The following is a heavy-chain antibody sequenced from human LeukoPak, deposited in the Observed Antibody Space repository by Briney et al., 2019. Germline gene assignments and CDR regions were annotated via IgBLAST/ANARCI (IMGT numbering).Heavy chain of an antibody. CDR1: GGSIRSSDW. V-gene: IGHV4-4*02. J-gene: IGHJ4*02. Sequence: SETLSLTCAVSGGSIRSSDWWSWVRQPPGKGLEWIGDIYHSGTTNYNPSLKSRVTISVDKSKNQFPLRLSSVTAADTAVYYCARAAAWFGESWGQGTLVTVSS. D-gene: IGHD3-10*01. CDR2: IYHSGTT. CDR3: ARAAAWFGES.